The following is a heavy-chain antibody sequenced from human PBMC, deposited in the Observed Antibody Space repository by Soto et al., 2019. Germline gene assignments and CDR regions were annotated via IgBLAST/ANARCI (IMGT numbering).Heavy chain of an antibody. CDR3: AKGPEYDILTGCDY. V-gene: IGHV3-23*01. Sequence: EVQLLESGGGFVQPGESLRLSGEASEFTFSLSAMSWVRQAPGRGLDWVSSLSGGGSTTDDADSVKGRFTISRDNSKNTVHLQMNSLRAEDTAVYYCAKGPEYDILTGCDYWGQGALVTVSS. CDR1: EFTFSLSA. D-gene: IGHD3-9*01. CDR2: LSGGGSTT. J-gene: IGHJ4*02.